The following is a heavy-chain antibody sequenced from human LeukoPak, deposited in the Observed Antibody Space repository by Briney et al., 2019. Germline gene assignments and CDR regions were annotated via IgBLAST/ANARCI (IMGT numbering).Heavy chain of an antibody. D-gene: IGHD3-3*01. CDR1: GGSLSTYY. J-gene: IGHJ4*03. CDR2: VYYTGST. V-gene: IGHV4-59*08. CDR3: ARQSGYFDY. Sequence: SETLSLTCTVSGGSLSTYYWSWIRQPPGKGLEWIGHVYYTGSTTYNPSLTSRVTISVDTSKNHFSLKLTSLTAADTAVYYCARQSGYFDYWGQGTLVTVSS.